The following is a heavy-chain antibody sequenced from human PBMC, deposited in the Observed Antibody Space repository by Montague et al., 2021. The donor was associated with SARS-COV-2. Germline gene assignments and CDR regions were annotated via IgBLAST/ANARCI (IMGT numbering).Heavy chain of an antibody. J-gene: IGHJ6*02. D-gene: IGHD4-23*01. CDR2: MYSSGNT. CDR1: GGSMRNYD. CDR3: ARGGGNSADYYNYTMDV. Sequence: SETLSLTCTISGGSMRNYDGNWIRQRPGKVLEWIGSMYSSGNTKYNPSLKSRVSISVDASKNQFSLKLSSVSVADTAVYYCARGGGNSADYYNYTMDVWGQGITVTVFS. V-gene: IGHV4-59*01.